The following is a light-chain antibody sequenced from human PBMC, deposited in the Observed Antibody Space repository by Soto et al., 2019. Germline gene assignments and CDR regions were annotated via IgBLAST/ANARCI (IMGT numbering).Light chain of an antibody. J-gene: IGKJ1*01. CDR1: QSVSSN. V-gene: IGKV3-20*01. CDR3: QQYGSSPT. CDR2: GAS. Sequence: EIVMTQSPATLSVSPGERATLSCRASQSVSSNLAWYQQKPGQAPRLLIYGASSRATGIPDRFSGSGSGTDFPLTISRLEPEDSAVYYCQQYGSSPTFGQGTKVDIK.